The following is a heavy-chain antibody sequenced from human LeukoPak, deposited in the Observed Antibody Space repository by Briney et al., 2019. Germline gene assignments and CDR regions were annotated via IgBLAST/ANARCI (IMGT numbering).Heavy chain of an antibody. V-gene: IGHV3-48*03. CDR3: AELGITMIGGV. J-gene: IGHJ6*04. Sequence: GGSLRLSCAASGFTFSSYEMNWVRQAPGKGLEWVSYISSSDSTIYYADSVKGRFTISRDNAKNSLCLQMNSLRAGDTAVYYCAELGITMIGGVWGKGTTVTISS. CDR2: ISSSDSTI. D-gene: IGHD3-10*02. CDR1: GFTFSSYE.